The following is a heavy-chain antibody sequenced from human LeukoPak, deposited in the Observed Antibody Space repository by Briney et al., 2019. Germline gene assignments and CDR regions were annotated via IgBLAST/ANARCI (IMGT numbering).Heavy chain of an antibody. D-gene: IGHD1-26*01. Sequence: ASVKVSCKASGYTFTGYYMHWVRQAPGQGLEWMGWINPNSGGTNYAQKFQGRVTMTRDTSISTAYMELSRLRSDDTAVYYCAAVSSGSYLLAHYWGQGTLVTDSS. V-gene: IGHV1-2*02. CDR2: INPNSGGT. CDR1: GYTFTGYY. J-gene: IGHJ4*02. CDR3: AAVSSGSYLLAHY.